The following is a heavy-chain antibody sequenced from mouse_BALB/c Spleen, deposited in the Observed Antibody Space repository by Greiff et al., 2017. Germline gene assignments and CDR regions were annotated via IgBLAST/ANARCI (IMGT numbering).Heavy chain of an antibody. CDR1: GYSITSDYA. V-gene: IGHV3-2*02. J-gene: IGHJ3*01. CDR3: ARSPDGYPFAY. CDR2: ISYSGST. D-gene: IGHD2-3*01. Sequence: VQLKESGPGLVKPSQSLSLTCTVTGYSITSDYAWNWIRQFPGNKLEWMGYISYSGSTSYNPSLKSRISITRVTSKNQFFLQLNSVTTEDTATYYCARSPDGYPFAYWGQGTLVTVSA.